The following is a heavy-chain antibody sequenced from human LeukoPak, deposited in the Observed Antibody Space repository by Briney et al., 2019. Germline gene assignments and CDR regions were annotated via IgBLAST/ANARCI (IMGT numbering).Heavy chain of an antibody. CDR3: AKDSNWAFDY. CDR2: IRKDGSDK. CDR1: GFTFSHYG. J-gene: IGHJ4*02. V-gene: IGHV3-30*02. D-gene: IGHD3-16*01. Sequence: GGSPRLSCGASGFTFSHYGMHWVRQAPGKGLEWVAYIRKDGSDKYYVDSVKGRFTISRDSSKNMVYLQVDSLRADDTAVYYCAKDSNWAFDYWGQGTLVSVSS.